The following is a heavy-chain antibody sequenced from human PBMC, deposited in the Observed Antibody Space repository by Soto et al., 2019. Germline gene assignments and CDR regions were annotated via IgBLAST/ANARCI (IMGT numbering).Heavy chain of an antibody. CDR2: IWYDGSNE. J-gene: IGHJ6*02. Sequence: VAVIWYDGSNEYYADSVKGQFTISRDNSKSTLYLQMNSLRAEDTAVYYCVGDFGVHTGMTRLGMDVWVQGSTVSVSS. D-gene: IGHD5-18*01. V-gene: IGHV3-33*01. CDR3: VGDFGVHTGMTRLGMDV.